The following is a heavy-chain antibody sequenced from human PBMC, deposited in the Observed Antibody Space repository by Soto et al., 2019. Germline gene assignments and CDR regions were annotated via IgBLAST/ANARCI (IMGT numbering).Heavy chain of an antibody. V-gene: IGHV3-7*01. D-gene: IGHD2-2*01. CDR3: AREGYCSSTSCYGVGAFDI. CDR2: IKQDGSEK. CDR1: GFTFSSYW. J-gene: IGHJ3*02. Sequence: GGSLRLSCAASGFTFSSYWMSWVRQAPGKRLEWVANIKQDGSEKYYVDSVKGRFTISRDNAKNSLYLQMNSLRAEDTAVYYCAREGYCSSTSCYGVGAFDIWGQGTMVTVSS.